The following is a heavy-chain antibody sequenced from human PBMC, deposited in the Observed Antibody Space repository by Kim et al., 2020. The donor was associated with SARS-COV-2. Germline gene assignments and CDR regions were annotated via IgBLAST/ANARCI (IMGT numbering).Heavy chain of an antibody. J-gene: IGHJ4*02. V-gene: IGHV3-9*01. CDR2: IRWNSGTI. CDR1: GFTFGDYA. CDR3: AKDSVSGGDSLDY. D-gene: IGHD2-21*02. Sequence: GGSLRLSCAVSGFTFGDYAMHWVRQAPGKDLEWVSGIRWNSGTIGYADSVKGRFTISRDNAKNSLYLQMNSLRAEDTALYYCAKDSVSGGDSLDYWGQGTLVTVST.